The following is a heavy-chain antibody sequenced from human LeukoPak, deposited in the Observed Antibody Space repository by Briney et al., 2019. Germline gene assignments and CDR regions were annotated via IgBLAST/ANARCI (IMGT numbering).Heavy chain of an antibody. CDR1: GGSISSSSYY. D-gene: IGHD3-3*01. V-gene: IGHV4-39*01. Sequence: PSETLSLTCTVSGGSISSSSYYWGWIRQPPGKGLEWIGSIYYSGSTYYNPSLKSRVTISVDTSKNQFSLKLSSVTAADTAVYYCARHVEVRSGHYFWFDPWGQGTLVTVSS. CDR2: IYYSGST. J-gene: IGHJ5*02. CDR3: ARHVEVRSGHYFWFDP.